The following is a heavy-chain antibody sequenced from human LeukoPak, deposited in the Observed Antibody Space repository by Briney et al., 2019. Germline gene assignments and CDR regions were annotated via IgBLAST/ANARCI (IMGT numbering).Heavy chain of an antibody. CDR2: IYTSGST. J-gene: IGHJ3*02. CDR1: GVSISSYY. CDR3: ARSPPLVSTSDAFDI. V-gene: IGHV4-4*07. D-gene: IGHD5/OR15-5a*01. Sequence: SETLCLTCTVSGVSISSYYWSWIRQPAGKGLEWIGRIYTSGSTNYNPSLKSRVTISVDKSKNQFSLKLSSVTAADTAVYYCARSPPLVSTSDAFDIWGQGTMVTVSS.